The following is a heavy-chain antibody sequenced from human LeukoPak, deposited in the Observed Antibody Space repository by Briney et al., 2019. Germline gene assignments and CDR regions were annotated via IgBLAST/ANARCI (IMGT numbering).Heavy chain of an antibody. CDR1: GYTFTGYY. J-gene: IGHJ4*02. Sequence: ASVKVSCKASGYTFTGYYMHWVRQAPGQGLEWMGWINPNNGGTNYAQKFQGRVTMTRDTSINTAYMEVARLRSDDTAVYYCARESETSGWSPDYWGQGTLVTVSS. CDR2: INPNNGGT. CDR3: ARESETSGWSPDY. D-gene: IGHD6-19*01. V-gene: IGHV1-2*02.